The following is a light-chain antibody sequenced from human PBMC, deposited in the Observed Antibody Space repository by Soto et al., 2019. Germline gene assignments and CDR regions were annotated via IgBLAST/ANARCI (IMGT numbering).Light chain of an antibody. V-gene: IGKV1-33*01. J-gene: IGKJ3*01. Sequence: DIQMTQSPYSLSASVGDRVTITCQASHDITSSVHWYQHKPGKAPKLLICDASILEAGVPSRFRGGGSGTDFTIPISGLQPEDVATYYWQKCDSLPIFGPGTTVDFK. CDR1: HDITSS. CDR3: QKCDSLPI. CDR2: DAS.